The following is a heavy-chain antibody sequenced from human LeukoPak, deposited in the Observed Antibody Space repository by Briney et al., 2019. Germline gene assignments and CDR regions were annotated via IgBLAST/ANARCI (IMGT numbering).Heavy chain of an antibody. CDR1: GDSVSSNSAA. V-gene: IGHV6-1*01. Sequence: SQTLSLTCAISGDSVSSNSAAWNWIRQSPSRGLEWLGRTYYRSKWYNDYAVSVKSRITINPDTSKNQFSLQLNSVTPEDTAVYYCARDYLYHYASGSYRFFDYWGQGTLVTVSS. J-gene: IGHJ4*02. CDR2: TYYRSKWYN. CDR3: ARDYLYHYASGSYRFFDY. D-gene: IGHD3-10*01.